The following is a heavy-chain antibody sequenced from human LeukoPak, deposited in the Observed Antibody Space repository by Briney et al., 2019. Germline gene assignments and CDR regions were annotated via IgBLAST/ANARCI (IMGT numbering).Heavy chain of an antibody. CDR1: GGSISSHY. D-gene: IGHD5-18*01. J-gene: IGHJ3*02. Sequence: SETLSLTCTVSGGSISSHYWSWIRQPPGKGLEWIGYIYYSGSTNYNPSLKSRVTISVDTSKNQFSLKLSSVTAADTAVYYCAREEIRGYSYGYIWGQGTMVTVSS. CDR2: IYYSGST. CDR3: AREEIRGYSYGYI. V-gene: IGHV4-59*11.